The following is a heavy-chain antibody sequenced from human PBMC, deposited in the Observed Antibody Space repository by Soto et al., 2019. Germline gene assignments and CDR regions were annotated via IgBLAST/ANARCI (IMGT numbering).Heavy chain of an antibody. D-gene: IGHD5-12*01. CDR2: ISWNSGSI. V-gene: IGHV3-9*01. J-gene: IGHJ3*02. CDR1: GFTFDDYA. CDR3: AKDLGYSGYDYCAFDI. Sequence: EVQLVESGGGLVQPGRSLRLSCAASGFTFDDYAMHWVRQAPGKGLEWVSGISWNSGSIGYADSVKGRFTISRDNAKNSLYRQMNRLRAEDTALYYCAKDLGYSGYDYCAFDIWGQGTMVTVSS.